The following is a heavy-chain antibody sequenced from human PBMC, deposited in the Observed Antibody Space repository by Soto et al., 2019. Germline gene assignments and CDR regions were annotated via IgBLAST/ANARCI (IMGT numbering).Heavy chain of an antibody. CDR2: IYYSGST. V-gene: IGHV4-59*01. CDR3: ARDLGYCSGGSCSWFDP. Sequence: LPETLSLTCTVSGGSISSYYWSWIRQPPGKGLEWIGYIYYSGSTNYNPSLKSRVTISVDTSKNQFSLKLSSVTAADTAVYYCARDLGYCSGGSCSWFDPWGQGTLVTVSS. J-gene: IGHJ5*02. D-gene: IGHD2-15*01. CDR1: GGSISSYY.